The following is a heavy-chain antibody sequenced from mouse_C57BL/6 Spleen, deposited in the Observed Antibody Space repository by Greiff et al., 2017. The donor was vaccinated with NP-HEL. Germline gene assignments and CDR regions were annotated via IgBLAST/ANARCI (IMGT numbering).Heavy chain of an antibody. V-gene: IGHV1-26*01. CDR3: ARGYYGSSFDY. Sequence: EVQLQQFGPELVKPGASVKISCKASGYTFTDYYMNWVKQSHGKSLEWIGDINPNNGGTSYNQKFKGKATLTVDKSSSTAYMELRSLTSEDSAVYYCARGYYGSSFDYWGQGTTLTVSS. CDR2: INPNNGGT. J-gene: IGHJ2*01. CDR1: GYTFTDYY. D-gene: IGHD1-1*01.